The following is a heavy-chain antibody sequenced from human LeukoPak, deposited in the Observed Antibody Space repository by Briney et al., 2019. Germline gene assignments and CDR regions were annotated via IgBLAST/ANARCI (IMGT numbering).Heavy chain of an antibody. J-gene: IGHJ4*02. CDR2: INHSGST. Sequence: PSETLSLTCAVYGGSFSGYYWSWIRQPPGKGLEWIGEINHSGSTNYNPSLKSRVTISVDTSKNQFSLKLSSVTAADTAVYYCARDDYGDYVWRYWGQGTLVTVSS. CDR3: ARDDYGDYVWRY. CDR1: GGSFSGYY. V-gene: IGHV4-34*01. D-gene: IGHD4-17*01.